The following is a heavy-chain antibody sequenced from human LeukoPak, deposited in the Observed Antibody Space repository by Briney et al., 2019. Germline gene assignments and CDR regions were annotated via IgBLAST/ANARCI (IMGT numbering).Heavy chain of an antibody. CDR2: ISYDGSNK. D-gene: IGHD2-2*01. V-gene: IGHV3-30*03. Sequence: GGSLRLSCAASGFTFSSYGMHWVRQAPGKGLEWVAVISYDGSNKYYADSVKGRFTISRDNSKNSLYLQMNSLRAEDTAVYYCARETVPAAPGGDAFDIWGQGTMVTVSS. CDR1: GFTFSSYG. CDR3: ARETVPAAPGGDAFDI. J-gene: IGHJ3*02.